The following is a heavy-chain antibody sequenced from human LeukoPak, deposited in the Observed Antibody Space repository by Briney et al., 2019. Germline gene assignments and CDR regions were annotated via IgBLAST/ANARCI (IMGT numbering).Heavy chain of an antibody. J-gene: IGHJ6*02. CDR2: IYSGGST. D-gene: IGHD3-3*01. V-gene: IGHV3-66*01. Sequence: GGSLRLSCAASGFTVSSNYMSWVRQAPGKGLEWVSAIYSGGSTYYADSVKGRFTISRDNSKNTLYLQMNSLRAEDTAVYYCARDGPSYYDFWSGYYTSGYYYYGMDVWGQGTTVTVSS. CDR1: GFTVSSNY. CDR3: ARDGPSYYDFWSGYYTSGYYYYGMDV.